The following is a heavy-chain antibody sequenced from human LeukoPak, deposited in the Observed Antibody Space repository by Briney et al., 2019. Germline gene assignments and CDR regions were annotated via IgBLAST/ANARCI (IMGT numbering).Heavy chain of an antibody. CDR3: ARWLTVTRYSMDV. CDR1: GFTFSSYS. J-gene: IGHJ6*02. D-gene: IGHD4-17*01. Sequence: GGSLRLSCAASGFTFSSYSMNWVRQAPGKGLEWVSSISSSSSYIYYAYSVKGRFTISRDNAKNSLYLQMNSLRAEDTAVYYCARWLTVTRYSMDVWGQGTTVTVSS. V-gene: IGHV3-21*01. CDR2: ISSSSSYI.